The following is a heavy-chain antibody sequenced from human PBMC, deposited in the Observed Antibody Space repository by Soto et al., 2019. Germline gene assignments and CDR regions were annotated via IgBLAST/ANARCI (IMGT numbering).Heavy chain of an antibody. D-gene: IGHD6-19*01. CDR3: AKGHNHNIGWSYYFAS. CDR1: GFSLANFP. V-gene: IGHV3-48*02. Sequence: GGSLRLSCVASGFSLANFPMNWVRQTPGKGLEWISYISPRGDNIYYAESVKGRFTISRDNARNSLFLQMNSLRDEDAALYYCAKGHNHNIGWSYYFASWGQGVPVTVSP. CDR2: ISPRGDNI. J-gene: IGHJ4*02.